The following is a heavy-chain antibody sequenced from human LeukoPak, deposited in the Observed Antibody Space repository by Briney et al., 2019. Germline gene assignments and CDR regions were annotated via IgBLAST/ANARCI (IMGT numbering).Heavy chain of an antibody. CDR1: GFTFSSYA. Sequence: PGGSLRLSCAASGFTFSSYAMNWVRQAPGKGLEWVSSISVGGRTYYADSVKGRFTISRDISKNTLDLQMNSLRAEDTAVYYCAKDHKTAYGFDYWCQGTLVTVSS. CDR3: AKDHKTAYGFDY. J-gene: IGHJ4*02. D-gene: IGHD2-21*02. V-gene: IGHV3-23*01. CDR2: ISVGGRT.